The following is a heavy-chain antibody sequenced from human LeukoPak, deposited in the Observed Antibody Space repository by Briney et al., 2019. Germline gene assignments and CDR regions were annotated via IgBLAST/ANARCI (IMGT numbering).Heavy chain of an antibody. CDR2: ISSSSSYI. Sequence: GGSLRLSCAASGFTFSSYSMNWVRQAPGKGLEWVSSISSSSSYIYYADSVKGRFTISRDNAKDSLYLQMNSLRAEDTAVYYCARGFSGTADYWGQGTLVTVSS. CDR1: GFTFSSYS. D-gene: IGHD1-1*01. V-gene: IGHV3-21*01. CDR3: ARGFSGTADY. J-gene: IGHJ4*02.